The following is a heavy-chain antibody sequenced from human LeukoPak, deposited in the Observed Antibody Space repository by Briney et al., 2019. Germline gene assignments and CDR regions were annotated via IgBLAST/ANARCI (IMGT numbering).Heavy chain of an antibody. CDR3: ARGPERWGSKWDAFDI. J-gene: IGHJ3*02. D-gene: IGHD2-21*01. CDR1: GFTFSSYS. Sequence: GGSLRLSCAASGFTFSSYSMNWVRQAPGKGLEWVSYISSSSSTIYYADSVKGRFTISRDNAKNSLYLQMNSLRAEDTAVYYCARGPERWGSKWDAFDIWGQGTMVTVSS. CDR2: ISSSSSTI. V-gene: IGHV3-48*01.